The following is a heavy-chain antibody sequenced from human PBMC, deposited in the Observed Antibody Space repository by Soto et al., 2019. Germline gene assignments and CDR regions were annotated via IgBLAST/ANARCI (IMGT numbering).Heavy chain of an antibody. V-gene: IGHV3-30*18. J-gene: IGHJ6*02. CDR3: AKDRGFYDSSGHYYGMDV. D-gene: IGHD3-22*01. Sequence: GGSLRLSCAASGFTFSSYGMHWVRQAPGKGLEWVAVISYDGSNKYYADSVNGRFTISRDNSKNTLYLQMNSLRAEDTAVYYCAKDRGFYDSSGHYYGMDVWGQGTTVTVSS. CDR1: GFTFSSYG. CDR2: ISYDGSNK.